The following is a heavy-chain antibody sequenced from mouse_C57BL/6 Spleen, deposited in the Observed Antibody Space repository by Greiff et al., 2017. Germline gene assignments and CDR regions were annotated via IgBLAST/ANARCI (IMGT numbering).Heavy chain of an antibody. J-gene: IGHJ2*01. CDR2: IDPSDSYT. Sequence: QVQLQQPGAELVMPGASVKLSCKASGYTFTSYWMHWVKQRPGQGLEWIGEIDPSDSYTNYNQKFKGKSTLTVDKSSSTAYMQLSSLTSEDSAVYYCARGYGSSYVDYFDYGGQGTTLTVSS. V-gene: IGHV1-69*01. CDR1: GYTFTSYW. D-gene: IGHD1-1*01. CDR3: ARGYGSSYVDYFDY.